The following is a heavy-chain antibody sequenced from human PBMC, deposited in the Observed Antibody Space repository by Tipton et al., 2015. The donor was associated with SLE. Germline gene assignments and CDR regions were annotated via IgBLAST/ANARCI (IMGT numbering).Heavy chain of an antibody. CDR1: GYSFTNYW. CDR3: ARGVDYSGFESGNFFPFDY. J-gene: IGHJ4*02. D-gene: IGHD5-12*01. V-gene: IGHV5-51*03. CDR2: IFPSDSDT. Sequence: QSGTEVKKPGESLKISCKGSGYSFTNYWIGWVRQMPGKGLEWMGIIFPSDSDTRYSPSFQGQVTISADKSISTAYLRWSSLKASDTAMYYCARGVDYSGFESGNFFPFDYWGQGTLVTVSS.